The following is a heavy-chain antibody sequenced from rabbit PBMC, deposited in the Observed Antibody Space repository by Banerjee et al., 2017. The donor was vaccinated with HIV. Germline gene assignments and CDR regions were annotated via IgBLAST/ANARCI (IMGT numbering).Heavy chain of an antibody. J-gene: IGHJ4*01. CDR1: GFSFSSGYD. CDR2: IYTGHGGT. Sequence: QSLEESGGGLVKPGASLTLTCKASGFSFSSGYDMCWVRQAPGKGLEWIACIYTGHGGTYYASWAKGRFTISKPSSTTVTLQMTSLTAADTATYFCARDLVYGGGGSNFWGPGTLVTVS. V-gene: IGHV1S40*01. D-gene: IGHD8-1*01. CDR3: ARDLVYGGGGSNF.